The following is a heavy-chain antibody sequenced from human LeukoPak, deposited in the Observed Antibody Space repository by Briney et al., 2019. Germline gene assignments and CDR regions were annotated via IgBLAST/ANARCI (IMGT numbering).Heavy chain of an antibody. V-gene: IGHV1-69*05. J-gene: IGHJ4*02. D-gene: IGHD6-6*01. CDR3: ALDSSSTVDY. Sequence: GASVKVSCKASGGTFSSYAISWVRQAPGRGLEWMGRIIPIFGTANYAQKLQGRVTITTDESTSTAYMELSSLRSEDTAVYYCALDSSSTVDYWGQGTLVTVSS. CDR1: GGTFSSYA. CDR2: IIPIFGTA.